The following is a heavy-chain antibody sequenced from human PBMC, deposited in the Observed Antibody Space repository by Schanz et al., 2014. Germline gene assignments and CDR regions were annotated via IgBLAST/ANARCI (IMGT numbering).Heavy chain of an antibody. CDR2: IKHDGSVK. J-gene: IGHJ5*02. CDR1: GFTFSDYW. D-gene: IGHD3-10*01. V-gene: IGHV3-7*04. Sequence: EVQLVESGGGLVQPGGSLRLSCTASGFTFSDYWMSWVRQAPGKGPEWVANIKHDGSVKDYVDSVEGRFTISRDNAENTLFLQMNSLRAEDTAVYYCARPALWFGDNCFDPWGQGTLVTVSS. CDR3: ARPALWFGDNCFDP.